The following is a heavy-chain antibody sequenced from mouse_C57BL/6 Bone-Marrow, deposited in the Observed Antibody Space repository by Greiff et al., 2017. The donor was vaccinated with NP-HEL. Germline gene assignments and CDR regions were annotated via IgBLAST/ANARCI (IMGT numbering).Heavy chain of an antibody. V-gene: IGHV5-6*01. J-gene: IGHJ3*01. D-gene: IGHD2-5*01. Sequence: EVHLVESGGDLVKPGGSLKLSCAASGFTFSSYGMSWVRQTPDKRLEWVATISSGGSYTYYPDSVKGRFTISRDNAKNTLYLQMSSLKSEDTAMYYCARHDSNYVPRFAYWGQGTLVTVSA. CDR1: GFTFSSYG. CDR3: ARHDSNYVPRFAY. CDR2: ISSGGSYT.